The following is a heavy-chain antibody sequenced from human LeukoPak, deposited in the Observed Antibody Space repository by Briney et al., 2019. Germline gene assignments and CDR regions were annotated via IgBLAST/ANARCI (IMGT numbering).Heavy chain of an antibody. J-gene: IGHJ4*02. D-gene: IGHD3-22*01. Sequence: GSLRLSCAASGFTLCGYAMSWVRQAPGKGLEWVSTISGSGGSTYYADSVKGRFTISRDKSKNTLYLQMNSLRAEDTAVYYCAKGDYYDSSFDYWGQGTLVTVSS. V-gene: IGHV3-23*01. CDR3: AKGDYYDSSFDY. CDR1: GFTLCGYA. CDR2: ISGSGGST.